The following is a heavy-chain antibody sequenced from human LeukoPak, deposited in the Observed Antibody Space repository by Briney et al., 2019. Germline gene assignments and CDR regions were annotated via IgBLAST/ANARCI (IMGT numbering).Heavy chain of an antibody. CDR3: ARASYSYDINGWVPFDY. Sequence: SETLSLTCTVSGDSISSYYWSWIRQPAGKGLEWIGRIYTSGSTNYNPSLKSRVTISGDTSKNQFSLRLSSVTAADTAVYYCARASYSYDINGWVPFDYWGQGTLVTVSS. CDR1: GDSISSYY. CDR2: IYTSGST. D-gene: IGHD3-22*01. J-gene: IGHJ4*02. V-gene: IGHV4-4*07.